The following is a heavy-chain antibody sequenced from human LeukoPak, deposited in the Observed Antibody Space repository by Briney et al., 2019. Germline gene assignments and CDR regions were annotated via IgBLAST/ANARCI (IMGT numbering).Heavy chain of an antibody. CDR2: INPSGGST. V-gene: IGHV1-46*01. J-gene: IGHJ4*02. Sequence: ASVKVSCKASGYTFTSYYMHWVRQAPGQGLEWMGIINPSGGSTSYARKFQGRVTMTRDTSTSTVYMELSSLRSEDTAVYYCAREYCSGGSCQVYDYWGQGTLVTVSS. D-gene: IGHD2-15*01. CDR3: AREYCSGGSCQVYDY. CDR1: GYTFTSYY.